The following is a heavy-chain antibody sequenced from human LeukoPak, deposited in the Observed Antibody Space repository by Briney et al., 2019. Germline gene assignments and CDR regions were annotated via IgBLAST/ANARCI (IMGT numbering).Heavy chain of an antibody. Sequence: ASVKVSCTASGYTSTGQYIHWVRQAPGQGPEWMGWINPNSGGANYAQKFQGRVTMTRDTSISTAYMEVSSLRSDDTAVYYCARSYSYDSFGYYGAKWGQGTLVTVSS. D-gene: IGHD3-22*01. J-gene: IGHJ4*02. CDR2: INPNSGGA. V-gene: IGHV1-2*02. CDR1: GYTSTGQY. CDR3: ARSYSYDSFGYYGAK.